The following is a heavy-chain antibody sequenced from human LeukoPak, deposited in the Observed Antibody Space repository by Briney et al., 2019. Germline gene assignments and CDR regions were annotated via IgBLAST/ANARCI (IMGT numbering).Heavy chain of an antibody. V-gene: IGHV1-18*01. CDR2: VSAYTGDT. D-gene: IGHD5-18*01. CDR3: SRNSLGTYSSPDN. J-gene: IGHJ4*02. Sequence: ASVKVSCQTSGYTFPIYGISWVRRAPGQGLEWMGWVSAYTGDTIYSQKGQGRGTMTTDTSASTGYMELRSQRSDDPAVYYCSRNSLGTYSSPDNWGQGTVATVSS. CDR1: GYTFPIYG.